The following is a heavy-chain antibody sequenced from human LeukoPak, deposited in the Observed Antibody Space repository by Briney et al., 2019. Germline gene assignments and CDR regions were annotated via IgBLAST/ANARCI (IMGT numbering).Heavy chain of an antibody. J-gene: IGHJ4*02. CDR3: ARSSDTAMTWFDY. Sequence: GASVKVSCKASGYTFTSYDINWVRQATGQGLEWMGRIIPILGIANYAQKFQGRVTITADKSTSTAYMELSSLRSEDTAVYYCARSSDTAMTWFDYWGQGTLVTVSS. CDR1: GYTFTSYD. V-gene: IGHV1-69*04. CDR2: IIPILGIA. D-gene: IGHD5-18*01.